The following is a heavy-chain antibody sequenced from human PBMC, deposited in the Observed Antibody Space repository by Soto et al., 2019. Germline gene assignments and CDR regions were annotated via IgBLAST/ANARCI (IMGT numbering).Heavy chain of an antibody. CDR2: IYYSGST. D-gene: IGHD3-22*01. V-gene: IGHV4-39*01. Sequence: SETLSLTCTVSGGSIRGSSYYWGWIRQPPGKGLEWIGNIYYSGSTYYNPSLKSRVTISVDTSKNQFSLKLSSVTAADTAVYYCMLGSGWKDFDYWGQGTLVTVSS. J-gene: IGHJ4*02. CDR1: GGSIRGSSYY. CDR3: MLGSGWKDFDY.